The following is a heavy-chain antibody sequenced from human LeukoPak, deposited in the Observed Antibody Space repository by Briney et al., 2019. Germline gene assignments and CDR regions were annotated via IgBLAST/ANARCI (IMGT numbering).Heavy chain of an antibody. CDR3: ARASSSWYLGLNWFDP. CDR2: INPNSGGT. J-gene: IGHJ5*02. Sequence: ASVKVSCKASGYTFIGYYMHWVRQAPGQGLEWMGRINPNSGGTNYAQKFQGRVTMTRDTSISTAYMELSRLRSDDTAVYYCARASSSWYLGLNWFDPWGQGTLVTVSS. V-gene: IGHV1-2*06. CDR1: GYTFIGYY. D-gene: IGHD6-13*01.